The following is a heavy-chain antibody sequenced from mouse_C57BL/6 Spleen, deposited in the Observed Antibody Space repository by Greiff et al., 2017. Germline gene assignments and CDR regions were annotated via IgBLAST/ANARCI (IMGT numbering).Heavy chain of an antibody. Sequence: QVQLQQSGPELVKPGASVKISCKASGYAFSSSWMNWVKQGPGKGLEWIGRIYPGDGDTNYNGKFKGKATLTADKSSSTAYMQLSSLTSEDSAVYFCAREAGSNYRAMDYWGQGTSVTVSS. CDR2: IYPGDGDT. D-gene: IGHD2-5*01. CDR3: AREAGSNYRAMDY. CDR1: GYAFSSSW. V-gene: IGHV1-82*01. J-gene: IGHJ4*01.